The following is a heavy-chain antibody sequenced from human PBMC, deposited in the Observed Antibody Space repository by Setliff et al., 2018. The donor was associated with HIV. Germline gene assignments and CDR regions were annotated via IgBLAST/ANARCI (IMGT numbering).Heavy chain of an antibody. CDR2: IYHTGST. Sequence: SETLSLTCTVSGGSISSGSYYWSLIRQPPGKDLEWIGSIYHTGSTNYNPSLKSRVTISADPSKNQFSLKLSSVTAADTAVYYCARTRGRAPVSYYFDNWGQGRLVTVSS. D-gene: IGHD2-2*01. CDR1: GGSISSGSYY. V-gene: IGHV4-61*01. J-gene: IGHJ4*02. CDR3: ARTRGRAPVSYYFDN.